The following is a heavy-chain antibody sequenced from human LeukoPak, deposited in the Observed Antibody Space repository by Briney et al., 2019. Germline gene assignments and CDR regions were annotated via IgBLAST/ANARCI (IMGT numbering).Heavy chain of an antibody. V-gene: IGHV4-30-2*01. D-gene: IGHD2-21*02. J-gene: IGHJ4*02. CDR2: IYHSGST. Sequence: SETLSLTCTVSGGSISSSSYYWGWIRQPPGKGLEWIGYIYHSGSTYYNPSLKSRVTISVDRSKNQFSLKLSSVTAADTAVYYCASHDNAYCGGDCPFDYWGQGTLVTVSS. CDR3: ASHDNAYCGGDCPFDY. CDR1: GGSISSSSYY.